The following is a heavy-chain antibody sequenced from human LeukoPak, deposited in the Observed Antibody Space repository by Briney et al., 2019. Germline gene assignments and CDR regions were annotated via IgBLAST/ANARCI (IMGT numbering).Heavy chain of an antibody. CDR3: ARETSGPDY. CDR1: GYTFSDYF. D-gene: IGHD2-15*01. V-gene: IGHV1-2*02. J-gene: IGHJ4*02. CDR2: INCNSGGT. Sequence: ASVKVSCKASGYTFSDYFMHWVRRAPGQGLEWVGWINCNSGGTHFAQKFQGRVTMTRDTSISTAYMELNRLRSDDTAVYYCARETSGPDYWGQGTLVTVSS.